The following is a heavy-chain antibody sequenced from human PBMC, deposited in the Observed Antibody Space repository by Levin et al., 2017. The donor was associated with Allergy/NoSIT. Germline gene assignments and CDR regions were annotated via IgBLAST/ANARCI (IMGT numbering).Heavy chain of an antibody. CDR1: GGSISSGDYY. Sequence: ASETLSLTCTVSGGSISSGDYYWSWIRQPPGKGLEWIGYIYYSGSTYYNPSLKSRVTISVDTSKNQFSLKLSSVTAADTAVYYCARGGDYYYGMDVWGQGTTVTVSS. V-gene: IGHV4-30-4*01. CDR3: ARGGDYYYGMDV. J-gene: IGHJ6*02. CDR2: IYYSGST.